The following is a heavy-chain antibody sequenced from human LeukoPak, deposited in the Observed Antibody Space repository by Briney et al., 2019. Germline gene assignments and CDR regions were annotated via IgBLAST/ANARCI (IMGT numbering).Heavy chain of an antibody. CDR2: ISGGNT. J-gene: IGHJ4*02. Sequence: GGCLRLSCAASALTLTNYAMDWVRQTPGKGLEWVSGISGGNTYYADSVRGRFTISRDSSKHTLYLHMDFLRAEDTTVYWCAKGFTTGWSEGYLDYWGQGTLVSVSS. V-gene: IGHV3-23*01. D-gene: IGHD6-19*01. CDR1: ALTLTNYA. CDR3: AKGFTTGWSEGYLDY.